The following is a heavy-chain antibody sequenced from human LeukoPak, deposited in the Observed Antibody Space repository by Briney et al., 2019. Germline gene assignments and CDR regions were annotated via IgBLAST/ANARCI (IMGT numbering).Heavy chain of an antibody. D-gene: IGHD3-22*01. J-gene: IGHJ4*02. CDR3: ARDFHYYDSSGASDY. Sequence: GGSLRLSCAASGFTFSSYAMHWVRQAPGKGLEWVAVISYDGSNKYYAGSVKGRFTISRDNSKNTLYLQMNSLRAEDTAVYYCARDFHYYDSSGASDYWGQGSLVTVSS. V-gene: IGHV3-30-3*01. CDR2: ISYDGSNK. CDR1: GFTFSSYA.